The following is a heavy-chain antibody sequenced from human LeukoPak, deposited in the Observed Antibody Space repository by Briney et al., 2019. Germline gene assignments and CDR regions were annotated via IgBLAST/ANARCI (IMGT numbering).Heavy chain of an antibody. CDR1: GGSISSYY. CDR2: IYYSGST. D-gene: IGHD4-17*01. V-gene: IGHV4-59*01. Sequence: SETLSLTCTVSGGSISSYYWSWIRQPPGKGLEWIGYIYYSGSTNYNPSLKSRVTISVDTSKNQFSLKLSSVTAADTAVYYCARAYYGDSPWGNWGQGTLVTVSS. J-gene: IGHJ4*02. CDR3: ARAYYGDSPWGN.